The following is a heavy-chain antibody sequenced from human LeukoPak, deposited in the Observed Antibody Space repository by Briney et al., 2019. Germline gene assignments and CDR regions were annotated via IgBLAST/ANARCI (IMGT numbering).Heavy chain of an antibody. J-gene: IGHJ4*02. D-gene: IGHD2-15*01. CDR3: AKDVPAAYFDY. CDR2: IRSDGSIE. V-gene: IGHV3-30*02. Sequence: GGSLRLSCAASGFTFSTYGMHWVRQAPGKGLEWVAFIRSDGSIEYYADSVKGRFTISRDNSKNMLYLQMNSLKPEDTAVYCCAKDVPAAYFDYWGQGTLVSVSS. CDR1: GFTFSTYG.